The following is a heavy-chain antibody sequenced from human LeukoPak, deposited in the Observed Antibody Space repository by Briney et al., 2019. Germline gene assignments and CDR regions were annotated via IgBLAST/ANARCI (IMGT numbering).Heavy chain of an antibody. CDR3: ARGRSITLLRGVAMSDGFDI. CDR2: TKISGNYI. V-gene: IGHV3-21*06. CDR1: GFTLRNYG. Sequence: GGPLRLSCEAPGFTLRNYGRNWVGKAQGRGGRGVSLTKISGNYIYYGYSVKGRFTISRDNARNLLFLQMNGLRAEDTAVYYCARGRSITLLRGVAMSDGFDIWGQGAMVAVSS. D-gene: IGHD3-10*01. J-gene: IGHJ3*02.